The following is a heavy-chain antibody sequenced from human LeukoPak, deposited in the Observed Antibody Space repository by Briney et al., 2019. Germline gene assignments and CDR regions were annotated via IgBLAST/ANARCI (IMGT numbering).Heavy chain of an antibody. Sequence: GGSLRLSCAASGFTVSSNYMSWVRQAPGRGLEWVSVIYSGGNTYNADSVRGRFIIPRDNSNNTLYLQMNNLRAEDTAMYYCASDLTGGFDPWGQGTLVTVAS. CDR1: GFTVSSNY. CDR2: IYSGGNT. V-gene: IGHV3-66*01. D-gene: IGHD3-16*01. CDR3: ASDLTGGFDP. J-gene: IGHJ5*02.